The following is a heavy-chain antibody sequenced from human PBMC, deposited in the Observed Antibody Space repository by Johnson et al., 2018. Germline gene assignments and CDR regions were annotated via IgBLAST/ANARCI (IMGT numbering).Heavy chain of an antibody. V-gene: IGHV4-59*01. CDR3: ARAVAGAAEYFQH. J-gene: IGHJ1*01. D-gene: IGHD6-19*01. Sequence: QVQLQESGPGLVKPSETLSLTCTVSGGSISGYYWTWIRQPPGKELEWIGFIYYSGSTHYNPSLRGRVTISDDTSKNRFSLQLTSVTAADTAVFYCARAVAGAAEYFQHWGQGTLVTVSS. CDR1: GGSISGYY. CDR2: IYYSGST.